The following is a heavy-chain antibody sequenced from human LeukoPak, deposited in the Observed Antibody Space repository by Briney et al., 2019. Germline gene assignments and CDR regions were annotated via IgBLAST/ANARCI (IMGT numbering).Heavy chain of an antibody. CDR1: GFTVSSNY. J-gene: IGHJ4*02. Sequence: GGSLRLSCAASGFTVSSNYMSWVRQAPGKGLEWVSVIYSGGSTYYADSVKGRFTVSRDNSKNTLYLQMNSPRGDDTAVYYCARDSGDYWGQGTLVTVSS. V-gene: IGHV3-53*01. CDR3: ARDSGDY. D-gene: IGHD3-10*01. CDR2: IYSGGST.